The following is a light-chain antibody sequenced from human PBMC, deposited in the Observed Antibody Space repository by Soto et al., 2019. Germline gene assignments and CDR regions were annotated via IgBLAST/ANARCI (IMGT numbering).Light chain of an antibody. CDR2: EAS. CDR3: QQANSLPIT. V-gene: IGKV1D-12*01. Sequence: DIQMTQSPSSVSASVGDRVTITCRASQGITNRLAWYQQKPGKAPKLLIYEASSLQSGVPSRISGSGSGTDFTLTISCLQPEDFATYYCQQANSLPITFGQGTRLEIK. CDR1: QGITNR. J-gene: IGKJ5*01.